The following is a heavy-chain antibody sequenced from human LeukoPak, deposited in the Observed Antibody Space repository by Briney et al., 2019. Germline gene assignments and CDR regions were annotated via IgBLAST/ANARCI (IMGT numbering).Heavy chain of an antibody. CDR2: ISSSGSTI. Sequence: GGSLRLSCAASGFTFSDYYMSWIRQAPGKGLEWVSYISSSGSTIYYADSVKGRFTISRDNAKNSLYLQMNSLRAEDTAVYYCARADIYGDYYFDYWGQGTLVTVSS. J-gene: IGHJ4*02. V-gene: IGHV3-11*04. CDR3: ARADIYGDYYFDY. D-gene: IGHD4-17*01. CDR1: GFTFSDYY.